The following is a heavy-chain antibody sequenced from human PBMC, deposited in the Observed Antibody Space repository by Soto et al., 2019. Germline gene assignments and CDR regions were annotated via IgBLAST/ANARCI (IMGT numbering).Heavy chain of an antibody. CDR1: GYSISSGYY. V-gene: IGHV4-38-2*02. CDR3: ARDGGSRTGAFDI. CDR2: IYHSGST. D-gene: IGHD3-16*01. Sequence: SETLSLTCAVSGYSISSGYYWGWIRQPPGKGLEWIGSIYHSGSTYYNPSLKSRVTISVDTSKNQFSLKLSSVTAADTAVYYCARDGGSRTGAFDIWGQGTMVTVSS. J-gene: IGHJ3*02.